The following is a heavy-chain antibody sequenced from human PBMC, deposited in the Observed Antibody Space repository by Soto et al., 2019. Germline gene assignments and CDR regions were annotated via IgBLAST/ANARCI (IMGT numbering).Heavy chain of an antibody. Sequence: EVQLVESGGGLVQPGGSLRLSCAASGFTFSSYDMHWVRQVTGKGLEWVSAIGTAGDAYYPNSVKGRFTISRENAKNSLILQINTPRHGETVVGYCASACITGVLNYWRQGTLVTVSS. CDR1: GFTFSSYD. D-gene: IGHD3-10*01. V-gene: IGHV3-13*04. CDR2: IGTAGDA. CDR3: ASACITGVLNY. J-gene: IGHJ4*02.